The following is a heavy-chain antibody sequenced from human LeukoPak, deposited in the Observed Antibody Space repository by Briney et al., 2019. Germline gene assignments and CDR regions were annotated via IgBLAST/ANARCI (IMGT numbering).Heavy chain of an antibody. Sequence: GGSLRLSCAASGFTVSHNYMSWVRQAPGKGLEWVSVIYSGGSTNYADSVKGRFTISRDDSKNTLYLQMNSLTAEDTAVYYCAKGLEDRYDRSGYYSNWFDPWGQGTLVTVSS. CDR1: GFTVSHNY. J-gene: IGHJ5*02. D-gene: IGHD3-22*01. V-gene: IGHV3-66*01. CDR3: AKGLEDRYDRSGYYSNWFDP. CDR2: IYSGGST.